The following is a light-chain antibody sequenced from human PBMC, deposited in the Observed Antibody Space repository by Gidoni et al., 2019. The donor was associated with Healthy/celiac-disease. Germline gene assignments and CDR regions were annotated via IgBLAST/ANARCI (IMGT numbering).Light chain of an antibody. Sequence: DIVMTQSPLSLPVTPGEPASISCRSSQSLLHSNGYNYLDWYLQKPGQSPQLLIYLGSNRASGVPDRFSGSGSGTDFTLKISRVEAEDVGVYYCMQALQKPSFXGXTKVEIK. CDR2: LGS. J-gene: IGKJ4*01. CDR3: MQALQKPS. V-gene: IGKV2-28*01. CDR1: QSLLHSNGYNY.